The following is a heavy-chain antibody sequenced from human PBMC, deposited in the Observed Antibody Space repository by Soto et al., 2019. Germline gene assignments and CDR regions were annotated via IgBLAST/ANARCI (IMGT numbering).Heavy chain of an antibody. CDR3: AKDWDIVVVPATFFMDV. V-gene: IGHV3-23*01. J-gene: IGHJ6*03. CDR2: ISGSGGST. CDR1: GFTFSSYA. Sequence: GGSLRLSCAASGFTFSSYAMSWVRQAPGKGLEWVSAISGSGGSTYYADSVKGRFTISRDNSKNTLYLQMNSLRAEDTAVYYCAKDWDIVVVPATFFMDVWGKGTTVTVSS. D-gene: IGHD2-2*01.